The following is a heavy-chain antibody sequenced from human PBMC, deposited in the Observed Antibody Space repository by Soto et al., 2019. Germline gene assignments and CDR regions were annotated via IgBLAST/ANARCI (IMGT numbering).Heavy chain of an antibody. CDR1: GFSLTTSGVG. CDR2: IYWDDDK. J-gene: IGHJ4*02. V-gene: IGHV2-5*02. CDR3: AHRVLRTVFGLVTTTTIYFDF. Sequence: QITLNESGPTVVRPTETLTLTCRFSGFSLTTSGVGVGWIRQSPGKAPEWLAFIYWDDDKRYSASLKSTLTITKATFKNQMVLTVSVLDPTVTATFYCAHRVLRTVFGLVTTTTIYFDFWGQGTPVAVSS. D-gene: IGHD3-3*01.